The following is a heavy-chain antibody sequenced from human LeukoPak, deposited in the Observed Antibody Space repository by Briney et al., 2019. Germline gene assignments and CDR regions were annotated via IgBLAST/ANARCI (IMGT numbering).Heavy chain of an antibody. D-gene: IGHD6-19*01. CDR3: AKDVVGQQWPESY. CDR1: GFTFSIYA. Sequence: GGSLRLSCAASGFTFSIYAMSWVRQAPGKGLEWVSRINGDGSSTAYADSVKGRFTISRDNSKNTLYLQMNSLRPEDTAVYHCAKDVVGQQWPESYWGQGTLVTVSS. V-gene: IGHV3-23*01. CDR2: INGDGSST. J-gene: IGHJ4*02.